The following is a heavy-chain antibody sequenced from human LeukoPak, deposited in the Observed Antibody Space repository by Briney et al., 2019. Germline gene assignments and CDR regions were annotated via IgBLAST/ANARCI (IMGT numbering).Heavy chain of an antibody. Sequence: SGTLSLTCAVSGGSISSGYYWGWIRQPPGKGLEWIGSIYHSGSTYYNPSLKSRVTISVDTSKNQFSLKLSSVTAADTAVYYCARGEDYGGNSFDYWGQGTLVTVSS. V-gene: IGHV4-38-2*01. CDR3: ARGEDYGGNSFDY. CDR2: IYHSGST. D-gene: IGHD4-23*01. CDR1: GGSISSGYY. J-gene: IGHJ4*02.